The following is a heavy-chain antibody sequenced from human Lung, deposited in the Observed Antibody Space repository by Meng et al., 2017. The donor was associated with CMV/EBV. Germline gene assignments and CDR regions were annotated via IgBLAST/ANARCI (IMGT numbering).Heavy chain of an antibody. V-gene: IGHV3-72*01. Sequence: GGSLRLSCAASGFSFSDNYMDWFRQAPGQGLEFVGRMRDKAATYSTEYAATVRGRYTISRDDSKNSLYLQMNRLQIEDTAFYYCVKDFLGAWDFWGQGTPVTVSS. CDR3: VKDFLGAWDF. J-gene: IGHJ4*02. CDR2: MRDKAATYST. CDR1: GFSFSDNY. D-gene: IGHD2-15*01.